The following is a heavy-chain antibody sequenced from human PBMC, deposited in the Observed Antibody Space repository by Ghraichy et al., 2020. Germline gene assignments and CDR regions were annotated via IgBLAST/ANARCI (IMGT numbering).Heavy chain of an antibody. Sequence: SETLSLTCTVSGVSISSYYWSWIRQPAGKGLEWIGRIYTSGSTNYNPSLKSRVTMSADTSKNQYSLKLSSVTAADTAVDYCSRDDYGYFDLWGRGTLVTVSS. J-gene: IGHJ2*01. CDR1: GVSISSYY. V-gene: IGHV4-4*07. CDR3: SRDDYGYFDL. CDR2: IYTSGST.